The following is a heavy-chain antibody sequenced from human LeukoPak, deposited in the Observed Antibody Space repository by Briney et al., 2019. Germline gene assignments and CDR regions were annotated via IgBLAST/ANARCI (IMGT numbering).Heavy chain of an antibody. CDR1: GFTFSNAW. J-gene: IGHJ4*02. CDR2: TSGSGDGT. Sequence: SGGSLRLSCAASGFTFSNAWMGWVRQAPGKGLEWVSATSGSGDGTFYADSVKGRFTISRDNSKNTLYLQMNSLRAEDTAIYYCAKLRDFFDSSGQFDYWGQGTLVTVSS. D-gene: IGHD3-22*01. CDR3: AKLRDFFDSSGQFDY. V-gene: IGHV3-23*01.